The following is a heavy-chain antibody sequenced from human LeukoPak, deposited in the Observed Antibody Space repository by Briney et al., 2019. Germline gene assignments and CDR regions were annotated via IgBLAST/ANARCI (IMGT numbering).Heavy chain of an antibody. D-gene: IGHD3-10*01. V-gene: IGHV3-48*01. CDR3: ARVRGESPRWFDP. Sequence: GGSLRLSCAASVFTFSSHSMNWVRQAPGKGREWVSYISSSSSTIYYEDSVKGRFTISRDNAKNSLYLQMNSLRAEDTAVYYCARVRGESPRWFDPWGQGTLVTVSS. J-gene: IGHJ5*02. CDR1: VFTFSSHS. CDR2: ISSSSSTI.